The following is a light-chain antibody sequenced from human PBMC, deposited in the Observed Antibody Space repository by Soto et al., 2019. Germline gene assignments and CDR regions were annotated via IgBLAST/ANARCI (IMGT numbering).Light chain of an antibody. V-gene: IGKV4-1*01. CDR1: QSVLYSSNNKNY. CDR3: QHAKSFPVT. J-gene: IGKJ5*01. Sequence: DIVMTQSPDSLAVSLGERATINCKSSQSVLYSSNNKNYLAWYQQKPGKAPKILIFAASSLQSGVPSRFSGSGSGTDFTLTITSLQSEDFATYYCQHAKSFPVTFGQGTRLEIK. CDR2: AAS.